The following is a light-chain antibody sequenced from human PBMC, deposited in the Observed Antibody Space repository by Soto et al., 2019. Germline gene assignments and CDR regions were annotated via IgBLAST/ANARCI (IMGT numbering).Light chain of an antibody. J-gene: IGKJ5*01. V-gene: IGKV2-28*01. Sequence: DIVMTQSPLSLPVTPGDSASISFRSSQILLYSNGYNYLDWYLQKPGQSPQLLIYMGSNRASGVPERFSGSGSGTHFTLKISRVEAEDVGIYYCMQGLQDLTFGQGTRLEIK. CDR2: MGS. CDR1: QILLYSNGYNY. CDR3: MQGLQDLT.